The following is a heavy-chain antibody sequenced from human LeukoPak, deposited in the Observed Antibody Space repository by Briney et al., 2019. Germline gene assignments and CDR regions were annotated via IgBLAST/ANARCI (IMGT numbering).Heavy chain of an antibody. J-gene: IGHJ4*02. D-gene: IGHD3-22*01. Sequence: GGSLGLSCAASGFTFSDYYMSWIRQAPGKGLEWVSYISSSSSYTNYADSVKGRFTISRDNAKNSLYLQMNSLRAEDTAVYYCARHHYYDSSGYPYFDYWGQGTLVTVSS. V-gene: IGHV3-11*06. CDR1: GFTFSDYY. CDR2: ISSSSSYT. CDR3: ARHHYYDSSGYPYFDY.